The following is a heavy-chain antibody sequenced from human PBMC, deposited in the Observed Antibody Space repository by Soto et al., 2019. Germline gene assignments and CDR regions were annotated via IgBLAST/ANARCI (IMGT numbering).Heavy chain of an antibody. CDR1: GGTFSSYA. J-gene: IGHJ6*02. CDR3: AREGGLELNRDYGMDV. CDR2: IIPIFGTA. Sequence: QVQLVQSGAAVKKPGSSVKVSCKASGGTFSSYAISWVRQAPGQGLEWMGGIIPIFGTANYAQKFQGRVTITADESTSTAYMELSSLRSEDTAVYYCAREGGLELNRDYGMDVWGQGTTVTVSS. D-gene: IGHD1-7*01. V-gene: IGHV1-69*12.